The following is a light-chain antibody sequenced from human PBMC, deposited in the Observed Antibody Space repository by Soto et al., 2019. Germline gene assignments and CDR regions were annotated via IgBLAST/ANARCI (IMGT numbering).Light chain of an antibody. CDR2: AAS. J-gene: IGKJ4*01. V-gene: IGKV1-9*01. CDR1: QSISSH. CDR3: QHLDSFPLA. Sequence: DIQLTQSPSFLSASVGDRVTITCRASQSISSHVAWYRQKSGKAPMLLIYAASTLQSGVPSRFSGSGSGTEFTLTISSLHPEDFATYCQHLDSFPLAFGGGTTVEI.